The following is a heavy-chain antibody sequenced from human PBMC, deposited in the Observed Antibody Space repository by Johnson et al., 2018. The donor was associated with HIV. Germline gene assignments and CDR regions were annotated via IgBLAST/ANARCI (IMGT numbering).Heavy chain of an antibody. V-gene: IGHV3-30*02. CDR3: AREAGATTGRFIAFDI. J-gene: IGHJ3*02. CDR2: IRYDGSNK. D-gene: IGHD1-26*01. CDR1: GFTFSSYG. Sequence: QVQLVESGGGVVQPGGSLRLSCAASGFTFSSYGMHWVRQAPGKGLEWVAFIRYDGSNKYYADSVKGRFTISRDNSKNTLYLQMNSLRAEDTAVYYCAREAGATTGRFIAFDIWGQGTMVTVSS.